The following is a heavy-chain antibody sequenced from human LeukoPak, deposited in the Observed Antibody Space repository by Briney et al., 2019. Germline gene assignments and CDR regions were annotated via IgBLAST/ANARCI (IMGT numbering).Heavy chain of an antibody. CDR2: ISAYNGNT. V-gene: IGHV1-18*01. J-gene: IGHJ6*01. Sequence: ASVKVFCKASGYTFKRYRIGWVRQAPGQGLEWMGWISAYNGNTNYAQKLQGRVTITTDTSTSTAYMELRSLRSDDTAVYYCARAVLRYFDWYPSGHYRREIRGERTTVTVSS. CDR3: ARAVLRYFDWYPSGHYRREI. D-gene: IGHD3-9*01. CDR1: GYTFKRYR.